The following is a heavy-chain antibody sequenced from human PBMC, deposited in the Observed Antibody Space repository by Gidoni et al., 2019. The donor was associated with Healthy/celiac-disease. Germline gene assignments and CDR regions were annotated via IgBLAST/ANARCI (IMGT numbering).Heavy chain of an antibody. D-gene: IGHD3-9*01. CDR1: GGTFSSYA. CDR3: ASGYFDDLYYYYYGMDV. V-gene: IGHV1-69*06. J-gene: IGHJ6*02. CDR2: IIPIFGTA. Sequence: QVQLVQSGAEVKKPGSSVKVSCKASGGTFSSYAISWVRQAPGQGLEWMGGIIPIFGTANYAQKFQGRVTITADKSTSTAYMELSSLRSEDTAVYYCASGYFDDLYYYYYGMDVWGQGTTVTVSS.